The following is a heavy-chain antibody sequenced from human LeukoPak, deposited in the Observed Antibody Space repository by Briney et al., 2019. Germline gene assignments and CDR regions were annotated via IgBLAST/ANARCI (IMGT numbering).Heavy chain of an antibody. CDR2: ISYDGRNK. J-gene: IGHJ4*02. CDR3: ARDRGSYALYYFDY. Sequence: GGSLRLSCAASGFTFSSYATHGVRQAPGKGLEWVAVISYDGRNKYYADSVKGRFTISRDNSKNTLYLQMNSLRAEDTAVYYCARDRGSYALYYFDYWGQGTLVTVSS. D-gene: IGHD1-26*01. CDR1: GFTFSSYA. V-gene: IGHV3-30*04.